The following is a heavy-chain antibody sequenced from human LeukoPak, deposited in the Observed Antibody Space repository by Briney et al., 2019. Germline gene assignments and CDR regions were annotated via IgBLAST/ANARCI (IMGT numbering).Heavy chain of an antibody. D-gene: IGHD3-22*01. CDR1: GFTFSSYS. V-gene: IGHV3-21*01. J-gene: IGHJ4*02. Sequence: GGSLRLSCAASGFTFSSYSMNWVRQAPGKGLEWVSSISSSSSYIYYADSVKGRFTISRDNAKNSLYLQMNSLRAEDTAVYYCARAPDYYDSSGYYFDYWGQGTLVTVSS. CDR2: ISSSSSYI. CDR3: ARAPDYYDSSGYYFDY.